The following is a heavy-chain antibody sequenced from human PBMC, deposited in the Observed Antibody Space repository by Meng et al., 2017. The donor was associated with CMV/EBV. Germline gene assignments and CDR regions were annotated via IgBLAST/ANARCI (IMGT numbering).Heavy chain of an antibody. CDR2: MNPNSGNT. V-gene: IGHV1-8*01. Sequence: ASVKVSCKASGYTFTSYDINWVRQATGQGLEWIGWMNPNSGNTGYAQKFQGRVTMTRNTSISTAYMELSSLRSEDTAVYYCARGLRIFGVVPSPYYFDYWGQGTLVTVSS. CDR1: GYTFTSYD. CDR3: ARGLRIFGVVPSPYYFDY. J-gene: IGHJ4*02. D-gene: IGHD3-3*01.